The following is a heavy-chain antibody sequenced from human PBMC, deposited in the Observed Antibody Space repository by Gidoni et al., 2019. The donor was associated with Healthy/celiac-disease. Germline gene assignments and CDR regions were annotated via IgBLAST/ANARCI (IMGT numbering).Heavy chain of an antibody. J-gene: IGHJ5*02. D-gene: IGHD6-19*01. V-gene: IGHV3-30-3*01. CDR2: ISYDGSNK. Sequence: QVQLVESGGGVVQPGRSLRLSCAASGFTFSSYAMHWVRQAPGKGLEWVAVISYDGSNKYYADSVKGRFTISRDNSKNTLYLQMNSLRAEDTAVYYCARQWLATHNWFDPWGQGTLVTVSS. CDR1: GFTFSSYA. CDR3: ARQWLATHNWFDP.